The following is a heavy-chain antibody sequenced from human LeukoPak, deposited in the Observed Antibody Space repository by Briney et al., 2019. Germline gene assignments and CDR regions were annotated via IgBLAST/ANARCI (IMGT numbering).Heavy chain of an antibody. Sequence: PGGSLRLSCAASGFTFSSYAMSWVRQAPGKGLEWVSAISGSGGSTYYADSVKGRFTISRDNSKNTLYPQMNSLRAEDTAVYYCAESSIAAAGAFDYWGQGTLVTVSS. V-gene: IGHV3-23*01. CDR1: GFTFSSYA. J-gene: IGHJ4*02. CDR2: ISGSGGST. CDR3: AESSIAAAGAFDY. D-gene: IGHD6-13*01.